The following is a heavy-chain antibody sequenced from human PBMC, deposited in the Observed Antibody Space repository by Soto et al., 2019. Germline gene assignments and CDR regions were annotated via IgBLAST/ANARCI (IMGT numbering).Heavy chain of an antibody. V-gene: IGHV3-49*03. Sequence: GGSPRLSCTASGFTFGDYAMSWFRQAPGKGLEWVGFIRSKAYGGTTEYAASVKGRFTISSDDSKSIAYLQMNSLKTEDTAVYYCTRDLGLRYCSGGSCYLPPRNQHYYYYMDVWGKGTTVTVSS. J-gene: IGHJ6*03. CDR1: GFTFGDYA. CDR2: IRSKAYGGTT. D-gene: IGHD2-15*01. CDR3: TRDLGLRYCSGGSCYLPPRNQHYYYYMDV.